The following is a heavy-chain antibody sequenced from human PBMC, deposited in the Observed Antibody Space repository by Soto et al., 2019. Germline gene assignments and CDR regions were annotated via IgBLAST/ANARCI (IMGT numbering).Heavy chain of an antibody. CDR2: ISSSTTYI. CDR3: ARDVAGSYYDTTGPGWFDS. D-gene: IGHD3-22*01. Sequence: EVQLVESGGGLVKPGGSLRLSCAASGFTFSDFSMNWVRQAPGKGLEWISSISSSTTYIYYGDSGRGRFTISRDNAKNSLYLRMNSLRAEDTAVYYCARDVAGSYYDTTGPGWFDSWGQGTLVTVSS. J-gene: IGHJ5*01. V-gene: IGHV3-21*06. CDR1: GFTFSDFS.